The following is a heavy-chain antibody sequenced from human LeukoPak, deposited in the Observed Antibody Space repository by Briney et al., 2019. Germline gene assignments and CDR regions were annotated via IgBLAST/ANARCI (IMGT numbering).Heavy chain of an antibody. CDR2: IYSGGST. D-gene: IGHD3-10*01. J-gene: IGHJ3*02. Sequence: GGSLRLSCAASGFTVSSNYMSWVRQAPGKGLEWVSVIYSGGSTYYADYVTGRFTISRDNYKNTLYLQMNSLRGEDTAVYYCARWRLRSGDAFDIWGQGTMVSVSS. CDR3: ARWRLRSGDAFDI. CDR1: GFTVSSNY. V-gene: IGHV3-53*01.